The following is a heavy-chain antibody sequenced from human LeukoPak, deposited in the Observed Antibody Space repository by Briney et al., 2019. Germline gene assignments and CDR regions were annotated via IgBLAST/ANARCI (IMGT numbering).Heavy chain of an antibody. J-gene: IGHJ4*02. D-gene: IGHD3-22*01. CDR1: GFTFSRHA. CDR3: AKGSYYDSSGSFYFDY. V-gene: IGHV3-23*01. CDR2: ISGSGDNT. Sequence: QPGGSLRLSCAASGFTFSRHAMSWVRQAPGKGLEWVSGISGSGDNTYYADSVKGRFTISRDNSKNTLYVQVNSLGTEDTAAYYCAKGSYYDSSGSFYFDYWGQGTLVTVSS.